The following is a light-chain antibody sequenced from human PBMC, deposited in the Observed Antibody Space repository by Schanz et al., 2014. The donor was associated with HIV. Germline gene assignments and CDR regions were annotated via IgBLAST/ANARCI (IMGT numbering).Light chain of an antibody. Sequence: EIVLTQSPGTLSLSPGERATLSCRASQRISDSNFAWYQQKPGQAPRLLIYGVSIRATGSPDRFSGSGSGTDFTLTINRVEPADFAVYYCQQYGSSPPITFGQGTRLEI. V-gene: IGKV3-20*01. J-gene: IGKJ5*01. CDR3: QQYGSSPPIT. CDR2: GVS. CDR1: QRISDSN.